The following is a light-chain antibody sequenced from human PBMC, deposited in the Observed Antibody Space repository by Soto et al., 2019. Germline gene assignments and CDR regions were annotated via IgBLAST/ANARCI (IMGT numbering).Light chain of an antibody. Sequence: QSALTQPASVSGSPGQSITISGTGTGSDVGGFAYVSWYQRHPDKAPKPLIYEVTNRPSGVSHRFSGSKSGNTASLTISGLQAEDEADYYCSSYTTSSILVVFGGGTKVTVL. CDR3: SSYTTSSILVV. V-gene: IGLV2-14*01. J-gene: IGLJ3*02. CDR2: EVT. CDR1: GSDVGGFAY.